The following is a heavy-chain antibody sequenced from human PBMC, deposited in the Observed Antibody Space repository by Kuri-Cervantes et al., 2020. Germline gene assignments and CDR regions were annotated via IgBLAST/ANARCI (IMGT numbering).Heavy chain of an antibody. J-gene: IGHJ4*02. Sequence: GESLKISCAASGFIFKSHWMSWVRQAPGKGLEWVAVIYSGGSTYYADSVKGRFTISRDNSKNTLYLQMNSLRAEDTAMYYCAKTPRTRLGYCSSTSCYGLDHFDYWGQGTLVTVSS. CDR2: IYSGGST. D-gene: IGHD2-2*01. V-gene: IGHV3-53*01. CDR3: AKTPRTRLGYCSSTSCYGLDHFDY. CDR1: GFIFKSHW.